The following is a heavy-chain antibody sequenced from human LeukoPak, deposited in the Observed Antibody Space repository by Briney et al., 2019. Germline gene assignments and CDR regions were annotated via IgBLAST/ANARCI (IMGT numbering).Heavy chain of an antibody. CDR1: GFTFSSYW. CDR3: ARLRFLEWLRYYMDV. D-gene: IGHD3-3*01. Sequence: GGSLRLSCAASGFTFSSYWMSWVRQAPGKGLEWVANIKQDGSEKYYVDSVKGRVTISRDNAKNSLYLQMNSLRAEDTAVYYCARLRFLEWLRYYMDVWGKGTTVTVSS. V-gene: IGHV3-7*01. J-gene: IGHJ6*03. CDR2: IKQDGSEK.